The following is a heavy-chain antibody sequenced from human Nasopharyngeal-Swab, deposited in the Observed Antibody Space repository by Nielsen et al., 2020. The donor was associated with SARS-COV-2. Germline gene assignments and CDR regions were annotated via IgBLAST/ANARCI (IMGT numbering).Heavy chain of an antibody. CDR2: IYYSGST. J-gene: IGHJ6*02. V-gene: IGHV4-39*07. Sequence: SETLSLTCTVSGGSISSSSYYWGWIRQPPGKGLEWIGSIYYSGSTYYNPSLKSRATISVDTSKNQFSLKLSSVTAADTAVYYCARDSVVWLLRDDGMDVWGQGTTVTVSS. CDR3: ARDSVVWLLRDDGMDV. CDR1: GGSISSSSYY. D-gene: IGHD3-22*01.